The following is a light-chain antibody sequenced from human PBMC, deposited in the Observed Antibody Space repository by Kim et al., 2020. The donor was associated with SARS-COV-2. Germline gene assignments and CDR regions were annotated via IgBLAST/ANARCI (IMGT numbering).Light chain of an antibody. CDR2: KAS. CDR1: QSISSW. J-gene: IGKJ2*01. Sequence: ASVGDRFTITCRASQSISSWLSWYQQKPGKAPKLLIYKASSLESGVPSRFSGSGSGTEFTLTISSLQPDDFATYYCQQYNSYPYTFGQGTKLEI. CDR3: QQYNSYPYT. V-gene: IGKV1-5*03.